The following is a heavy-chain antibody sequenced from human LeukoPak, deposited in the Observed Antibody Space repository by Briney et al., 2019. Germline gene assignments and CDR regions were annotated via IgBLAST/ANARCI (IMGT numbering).Heavy chain of an antibody. D-gene: IGHD2-21*02. V-gene: IGHV3-48*02. CDR1: GFTFSSYS. CDR2: ISSGSSTI. J-gene: IGHJ3*02. Sequence: QPGGSLRLSCAASGFTFSSYSMNWVRQAPGKGLEWVSYISSGSSTIYYADSVKGRFTISRDNAKDSLCLQMNSLRDEDTAVYYCARENIAVVTAIRDAFDIWGQGTMVTVSS. CDR3: ARENIAVVTAIRDAFDI.